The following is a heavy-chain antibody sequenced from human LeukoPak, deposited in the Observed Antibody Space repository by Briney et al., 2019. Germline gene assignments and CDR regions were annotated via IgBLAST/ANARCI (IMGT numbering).Heavy chain of an antibody. CDR1: GDSISSSSYY. J-gene: IGHJ4*02. CDR3: ASVWVAAAGTGAFDY. D-gene: IGHD6-13*01. Sequence: PSETLSLTCTVSGDSISSSSYYGGWIRQPPGKGLEWIGSIYYSGSTYYNPSLKSRVTISVDTSKNQFSLKLSSVTAADTAVYYCASVWVAAAGTGAFDYWGQGTLVTVSS. CDR2: IYYSGST. V-gene: IGHV4-39*07.